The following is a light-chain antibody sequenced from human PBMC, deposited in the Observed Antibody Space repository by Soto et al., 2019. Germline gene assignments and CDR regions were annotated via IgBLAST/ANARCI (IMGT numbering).Light chain of an antibody. Sequence: QSALTQPPSASGSPGQSVTISCTGTFNDVGGYNYVSWYQQHPGKAPKVIIYDVSKRPSGVPDRFSGSKSGNTASLTISGLQAEDEADYYCCSYAGSSYVFGTGTKLTVL. V-gene: IGLV2-8*01. J-gene: IGLJ1*01. CDR2: DVS. CDR1: FNDVGGYNY. CDR3: CSYAGSSYV.